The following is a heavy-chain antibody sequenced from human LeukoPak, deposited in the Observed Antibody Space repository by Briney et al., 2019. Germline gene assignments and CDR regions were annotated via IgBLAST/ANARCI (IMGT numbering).Heavy chain of an antibody. D-gene: IGHD6-19*01. V-gene: IGHV1-18*01. CDR1: GYTFTNYG. Sequence: ASVKVSCKASGYTFTNYGISWVRQAPGQGREWMGWISVYNGNTNYAQKLQGRVTMTTDTSTSTAYMELRSLRSDDTAVYYCARVNGYSSGWSEYYFDYWGQGTLVTVSS. CDR3: ARVNGYSSGWSEYYFDY. CDR2: ISVYNGNT. J-gene: IGHJ4*01.